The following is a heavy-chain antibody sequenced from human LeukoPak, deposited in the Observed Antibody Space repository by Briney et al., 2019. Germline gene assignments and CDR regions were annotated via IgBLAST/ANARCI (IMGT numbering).Heavy chain of an antibody. J-gene: IGHJ4*02. CDR2: IPYDGSNK. D-gene: IGHD6-19*01. Sequence: PGGSLRLSCAASGFTFSTYAMHWVRQAPVKGLEWVAIIPYDGSNKYCADSVKGRFTISRDNSKNTLYLQMDSLRDEDTAVYYCVRDDRQRSGWHFDYWGQGTLVTVSS. CDR3: VRDDRQRSGWHFDY. V-gene: IGHV3-30-3*01. CDR1: GFTFSTYA.